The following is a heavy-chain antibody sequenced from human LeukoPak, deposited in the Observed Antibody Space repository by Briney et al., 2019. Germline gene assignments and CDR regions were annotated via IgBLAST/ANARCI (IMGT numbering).Heavy chain of an antibody. CDR1: GFTVSSNY. V-gene: IGHV3-53*01. CDR2: IYSGGST. D-gene: IGHD1-26*01. CDR3: ARQLPREELFDY. J-gene: IGHJ4*02. Sequence: GGSLRLSCAASGFTVSSNYMSWVRQAPGKGLEWVSVIYSGGSTYYADSVKGRFTISRDNSKNTLYLQMNSLRAEDTAVYYCARQLPREELFDYWGQGTLVTVSS.